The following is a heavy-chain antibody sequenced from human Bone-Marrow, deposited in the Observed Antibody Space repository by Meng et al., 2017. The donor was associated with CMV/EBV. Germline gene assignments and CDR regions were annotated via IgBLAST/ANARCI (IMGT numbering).Heavy chain of an antibody. CDR2: IKQDGSEK. D-gene: IGHD3-3*01. Sequence: GGSLRLSCAASGFTFSSYWMSWVRQAPGKGLEWVANIKQDGSEKYYVDPVKGRFTISRDNAKNSLYLQMNSLRAEDTAVYYCAREPMNYDFWSGYSDYYYGMDVWGQGTTVTVYS. J-gene: IGHJ6*02. CDR3: AREPMNYDFWSGYSDYYYGMDV. CDR1: GFTFSSYW. V-gene: IGHV3-7*01.